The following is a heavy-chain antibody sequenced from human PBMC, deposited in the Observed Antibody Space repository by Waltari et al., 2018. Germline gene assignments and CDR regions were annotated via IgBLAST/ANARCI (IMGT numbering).Heavy chain of an antibody. D-gene: IGHD6-19*01. CDR3: AGENTMDSSGWVFDY. CDR1: GYTFTGYY. J-gene: IGHJ4*02. V-gene: IGHV1-2*04. CDR2: INPNSGGT. Sequence: QVQLVQSGAEVKKPAASVKVSCKASGYTFTGYYMHWVRQAHGQGREWMGWINPNSGGTNYAQKFQGWVTMTLDASISTAYMELSRLRSDDTAVYYCAGENTMDSSGWVFDYWGLGTLVTVSS.